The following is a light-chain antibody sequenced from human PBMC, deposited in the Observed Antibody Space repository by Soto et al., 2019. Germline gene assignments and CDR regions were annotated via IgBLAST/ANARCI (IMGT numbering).Light chain of an antibody. CDR1: FSNLGSNF. Sequence: QLVLTQPPSASGTPGQRVTISCSGTFSNLGSNFVFWYQQLPGAAPKLLISRNDQRPSGVPDRFSGSKSGTSASLAISGLRSEDEDDYHCAAWDDSLRGVVFGGGTKLTVL. J-gene: IGLJ2*01. CDR2: RND. CDR3: AAWDDSLRGVV. V-gene: IGLV1-47*01.